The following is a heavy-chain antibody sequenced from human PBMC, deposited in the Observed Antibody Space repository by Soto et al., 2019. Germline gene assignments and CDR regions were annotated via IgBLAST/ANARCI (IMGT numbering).Heavy chain of an antibody. CDR1: GFTFSSYA. V-gene: IGHV3-23*01. D-gene: IGHD2-2*01. CDR2: TSGSGGTT. Sequence: EVHLLESGGGLVQPGGSLRLSCAASGFTFSSYAMSWVRQAPGKGLEWVSVTSGSGGTTYYADSVKGRFTIFRDNSKNTLYLQMNSLRAEDTAVYYCAKIVISAAYYYYSGMDVWGRGTTVTVSS. J-gene: IGHJ6*02. CDR3: AKIVISAAYYYYSGMDV.